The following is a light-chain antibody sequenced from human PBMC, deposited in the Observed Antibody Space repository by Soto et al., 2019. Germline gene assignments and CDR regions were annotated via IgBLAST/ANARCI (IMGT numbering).Light chain of an antibody. V-gene: IGLV2-14*01. CDR2: EVS. CDR1: SSDVGGYKY. Sequence: QSALTQPASLSGSPGQSITISCTGTSSDVGGYKYVSWYQHHPGEAPKLIIYEVSNRPSGVSNRFSGSKSGNTASLTISGLQAEDESHYYCQSYDRSLFTWVFGGGTKLTVL. J-gene: IGLJ3*02. CDR3: QSYDRSLFTWV.